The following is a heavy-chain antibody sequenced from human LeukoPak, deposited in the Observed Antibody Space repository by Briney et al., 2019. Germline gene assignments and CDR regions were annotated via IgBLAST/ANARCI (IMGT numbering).Heavy chain of an antibody. V-gene: IGHV4-31*03. D-gene: IGHD5-24*01. CDR1: GGSISSGGYY. CDR2: IYYSGST. J-gene: IGHJ4*02. Sequence: SETLSLTCTVSGGSISSGGYYWSWIRQHPGKGLEWIGYIYYSGSTYYNPSLKSRVTISVDTSKNQFSLKLSSVTAADTAVYYCARVEAATTNPRFDYWGQGTLGTVSS. CDR3: ARVEAATTNPRFDY.